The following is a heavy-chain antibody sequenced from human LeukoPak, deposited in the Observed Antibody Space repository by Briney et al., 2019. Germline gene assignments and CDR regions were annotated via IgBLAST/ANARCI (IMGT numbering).Heavy chain of an antibody. V-gene: IGHV3-7*01. Sequence: GGSLTLSCAASGFTFSSYSMNWVRQAPGKGLEWVANIKQDGSEKYYVDSVEARFTLSRDNAKNSLSLQMHSLRGEDTAVYYCVRALGSSSANYWGQGTLVTVSS. CDR1: GFTFSSYS. CDR3: VRALGSSSANY. CDR2: IKQDGSEK. J-gene: IGHJ4*02. D-gene: IGHD6-6*01.